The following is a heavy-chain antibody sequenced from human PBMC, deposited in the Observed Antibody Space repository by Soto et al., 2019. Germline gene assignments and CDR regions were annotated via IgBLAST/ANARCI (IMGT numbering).Heavy chain of an antibody. Sequence: ASETLSLTCTVSGGSISSGGYYWSWIRQHPGKGLEWIGYIYYSGSTYYNPSLKSRVTISVDTSKNQFSLKLSSVTAADTAVYYCARDEAAGFYGMDVWGQGTTVTVSS. J-gene: IGHJ6*02. CDR1: GGSISSGGYY. CDR3: ARDEAAGFYGMDV. D-gene: IGHD6-13*01. CDR2: IYYSGST. V-gene: IGHV4-31*03.